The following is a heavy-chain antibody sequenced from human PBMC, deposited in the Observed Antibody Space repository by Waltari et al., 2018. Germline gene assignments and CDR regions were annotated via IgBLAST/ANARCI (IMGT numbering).Heavy chain of an antibody. D-gene: IGHD3-3*01. J-gene: IGHJ4*02. V-gene: IGHV4-38-2*02. CDR3: ATIFGAAFDY. CDR2: IYHSGTT. CDR1: GYSISDGYY. Sequence: QVQLKESGPGLVLPSETLPLPCTVSGYSISDGYYWAWIRQSPDKGLEWIGNIYHSGTTSYNLSLKSRVTISVDTSKNQFSLRLISMTAADTAVYYCATIFGAAFDYWGQGIPVAVSS.